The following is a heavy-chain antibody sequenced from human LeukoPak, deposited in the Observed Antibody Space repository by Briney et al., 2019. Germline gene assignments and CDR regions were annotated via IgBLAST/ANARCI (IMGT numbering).Heavy chain of an antibody. CDR3: ARDYAGAFDI. D-gene: IGHD4-17*01. Sequence: SETLSLTCTVSGGYISSGAYYWSWIRQPPGKDLEWIGYIYYSGNAYYNPSLKTRVTISVDTSKNQFSLKQNSVTAADTAVYYCARDYAGAFDIWGQGTMVTVSS. CDR2: IYYSGNA. CDR1: GGYISSGAYY. J-gene: IGHJ3*02. V-gene: IGHV4-30-4*08.